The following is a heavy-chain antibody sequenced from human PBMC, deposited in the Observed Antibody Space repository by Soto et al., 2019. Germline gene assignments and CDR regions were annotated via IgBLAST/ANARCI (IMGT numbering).Heavy chain of an antibody. V-gene: IGHV1-69*11. CDR3: ATYRALIGFDY. CDR2: ILPILGTT. Sequence: QVHLVQSGAEVKKPGSSVKVSCKTSGDTFSSFGISWVRQAPRQWLEWMGTILPILGTTNYAEKFKDKFLLTTDESTSKAYMELRSLTSEDTAVYLCATYRALIGFDYWGKGTLVNVSS. CDR1: GDTFSSFG. J-gene: IGHJ4*02. D-gene: IGHD3-16*01.